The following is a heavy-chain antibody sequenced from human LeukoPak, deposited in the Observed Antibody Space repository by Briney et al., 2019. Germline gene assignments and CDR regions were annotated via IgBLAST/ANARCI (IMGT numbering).Heavy chain of an antibody. Sequence: GGSLRLSCAASGFTFGSYWMHWVRQAPGKGLVWVSRINSDGTSTSYADSVKGRFTISRDNAKNTLFLQPNSLTAEDTAVYYCARDRNYSPDYWGQGTLVTASS. V-gene: IGHV3-74*01. CDR1: GFTFGSYW. J-gene: IGHJ4*02. CDR3: ARDRNYSPDY. CDR2: INSDGTST. D-gene: IGHD5-18*01.